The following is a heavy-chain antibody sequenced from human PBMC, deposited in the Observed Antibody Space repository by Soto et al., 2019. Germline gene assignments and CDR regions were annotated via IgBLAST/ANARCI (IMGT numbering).Heavy chain of an antibody. J-gene: IGHJ4*02. CDR2: IIPILGIA. Sequence: ASVKVSCKASGGTFSSYTISWVRQAPGQGLEWMGRIIPILGIANYAQKFQGRVTITADKSTSTAYMELSSLRSEDTAVYYCASLHLHYDSSGYPRDVFGWGQGTLVTVSS. D-gene: IGHD3-22*01. CDR3: ASLHLHYDSSGYPRDVFG. V-gene: IGHV1-69*02. CDR1: GGTFSSYT.